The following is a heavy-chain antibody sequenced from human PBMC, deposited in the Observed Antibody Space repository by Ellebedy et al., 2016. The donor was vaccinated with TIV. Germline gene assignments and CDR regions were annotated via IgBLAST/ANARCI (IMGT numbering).Heavy chain of an antibody. Sequence: GGSLRLXXAVSGFTFSRTVMNWVRQAPGKGLEWVSSIGATGVNTYDADSVKGRFTISRDNSNNTLYLQMNSLRAEDTAMYYCAKGKGSSDAFDFWGQGTMVTVS. CDR2: IGATGVNT. CDR1: GFTFSRTV. V-gene: IGHV3-23*01. J-gene: IGHJ3*01. CDR3: AKGKGSSDAFDF.